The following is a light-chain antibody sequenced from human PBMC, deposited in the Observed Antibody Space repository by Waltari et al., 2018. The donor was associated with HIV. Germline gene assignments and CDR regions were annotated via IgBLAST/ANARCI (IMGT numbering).Light chain of an antibody. Sequence: LLTQSPAILSLSPGENATLSCRASQSVGNDFAWYQQRPGQAPKFLIYDASRRGACGPARVSGSGSETDFTLTISTVEPEDSAVYYCQQRTNWPPLTFGGGTKVEIK. V-gene: IGKV3-11*01. CDR3: QQRTNWPPLT. J-gene: IGKJ4*01. CDR2: DAS. CDR1: QSVGND.